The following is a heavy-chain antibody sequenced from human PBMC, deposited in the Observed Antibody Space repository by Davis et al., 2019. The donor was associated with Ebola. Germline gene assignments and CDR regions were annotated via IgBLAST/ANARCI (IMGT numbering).Heavy chain of an antibody. J-gene: IGHJ6*02. CDR2: IYHSGST. CDR1: GVSISSSNR. D-gene: IGHD1-26*01. V-gene: IGHV4-4*02. Sequence: SETLSLTCAVSGVSISSSNRWSWVRQPPGKGLEWIGEIYHSGSTNYNPSLKSRVTISVDTSKNQFSLKLSSVTAADTAVYYCARDSGSYPPYYYYGMDVWGQGTTVTVSS. CDR3: ARDSGSYPPYYYYGMDV.